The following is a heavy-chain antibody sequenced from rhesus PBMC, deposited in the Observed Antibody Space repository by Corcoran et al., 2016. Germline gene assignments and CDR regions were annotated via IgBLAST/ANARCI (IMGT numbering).Heavy chain of an antibody. V-gene: IGHV4-122*02. CDR1: GGSISSGYYY. Sequence: QVQLQESGPGLVKPSETLSLTCAVSGGSISSGYYYWSWIRQPPGKGLEWIGYNTKSGRTIDNPSLKSRVTISRDTAKNQFSLKLSSVTAADPAVYYCASGNGNRDYWGQGVLVTVSS. J-gene: IGHJ4*01. CDR3: ASGNGNRDY. D-gene: IGHD4-35*01. CDR2: NTKSGRT.